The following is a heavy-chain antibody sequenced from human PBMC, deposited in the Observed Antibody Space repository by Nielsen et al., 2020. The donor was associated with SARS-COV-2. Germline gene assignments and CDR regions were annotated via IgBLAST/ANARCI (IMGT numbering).Heavy chain of an antibody. V-gene: IGHV3-21*01. J-gene: IGHJ2*01. Sequence: GGSLRLSCAASGFTFSSYTMNWVRQAPGKGLECVSSISSSTSYIYYADSLKGRFTISRDNAKNSLYLQVNSLRAEDTAVYYCVRVSGSAWKEYWYFDLWGRGTLVTVSS. D-gene: IGHD6-19*01. CDR2: ISSSTSYI. CDR1: GFTFSSYT. CDR3: VRVSGSAWKEYWYFDL.